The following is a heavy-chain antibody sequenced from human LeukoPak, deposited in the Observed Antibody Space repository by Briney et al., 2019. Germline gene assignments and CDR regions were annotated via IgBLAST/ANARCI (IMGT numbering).Heavy chain of an antibody. Sequence: PSETLSLTCAVYGESLNSFYWSWVRQPPGEGLEWIGEIYESGTTEYNPSLKSRVTISMVPSKQQFSLSLSSVTAADTAVYYCARGAWATRLGSWGLGTPVIVSS. CDR3: ARGAWATRLGS. CDR1: GESLNSFY. J-gene: IGHJ4*02. V-gene: IGHV4-34*01. D-gene: IGHD2-15*01. CDR2: IYESGTT.